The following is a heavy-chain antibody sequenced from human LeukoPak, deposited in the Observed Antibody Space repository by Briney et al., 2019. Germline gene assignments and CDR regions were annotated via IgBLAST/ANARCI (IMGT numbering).Heavy chain of an antibody. CDR3: ARGLSYYYYGMDV. CDR2: IIPIFGTA. V-gene: IGHV1-69*13. CDR1: GGTFISYA. J-gene: IGHJ6*02. D-gene: IGHD2/OR15-2a*01. Sequence: SVKVSCKASGGTFISYAISWVRQAPGQGLEWMGGIIPIFGTANYAQKFQGRVTITADESTSTAYMELSSLRSEDTAVYYCARGLSYYYYGMDVWGQGTTVTVSS.